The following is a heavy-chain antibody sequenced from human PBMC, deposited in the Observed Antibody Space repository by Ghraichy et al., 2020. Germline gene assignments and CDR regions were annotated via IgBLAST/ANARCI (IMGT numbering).Heavy chain of an antibody. CDR2: ISSSSSTI. D-gene: IGHD3-22*01. CDR1: GFTFSSYS. J-gene: IGHJ6*03. Sequence: LSLTCAASGFTFSSYSMNWVRQAPGKGLEWVSYISSSSSTIYYADSVKGRFTISRDNAKNSLYLQMNSLRDEDTAVYYCAREGKYYDSSGYAPYYYYYMDVWGKGTTVTVSS. V-gene: IGHV3-48*02. CDR3: AREGKYYDSSGYAPYYYYYMDV.